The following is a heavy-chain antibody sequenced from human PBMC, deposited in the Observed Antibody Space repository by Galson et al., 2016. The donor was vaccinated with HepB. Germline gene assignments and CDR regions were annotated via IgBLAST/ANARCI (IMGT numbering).Heavy chain of an antibody. CDR3: AKDRGDGTCDY. D-gene: IGHD1-14*01. V-gene: IGHV1-2*02. CDR1: GYSFNGKY. J-gene: IGHJ4*02. CDR2: INPNNGGT. Sequence: SVKVSCKASGYSFNGKYIHWVRQAPGQGLEWMGWINPNNGGTKFALKFQGRVTMTRVMSISTAYMELSSLRSDDTALYYCAKDRGDGTCDYWGQGTLVTVAS.